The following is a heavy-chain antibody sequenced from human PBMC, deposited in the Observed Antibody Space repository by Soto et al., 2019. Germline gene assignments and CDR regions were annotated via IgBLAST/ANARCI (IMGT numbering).Heavy chain of an antibody. Sequence: EVQLLESGGGLVQPGGSLRLSCAASGFTFSTYAMSWVRQAPGKGLEWVSAISGSGTSTYYADSVKGRFTISRDNSKNTLYLQMNSLRAEDTAVYYCAKSDAAAGTSSWFDSWGQGTLVTVSS. J-gene: IGHJ5*01. D-gene: IGHD6-13*01. CDR2: ISGSGTST. CDR3: AKSDAAAGTSSWFDS. CDR1: GFTFSTYA. V-gene: IGHV3-23*01.